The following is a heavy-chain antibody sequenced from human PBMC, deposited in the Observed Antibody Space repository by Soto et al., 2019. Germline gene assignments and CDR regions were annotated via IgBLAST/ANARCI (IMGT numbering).Heavy chain of an antibody. D-gene: IGHD6-6*01. Sequence: QVQLVQSGAEVKKPGASVKVSCKASGYTFTSYAMHWVRQAPGQRLEWMGWINAGNGNTKYSQKFQGRVTITRDTSASTAYMELSSLRSEDTAVYYCARGPVYSSSLWDYYYGMDVWGQGTTVTVSS. V-gene: IGHV1-3*01. CDR3: ARGPVYSSSLWDYYYGMDV. CDR2: INAGNGNT. J-gene: IGHJ6*02. CDR1: GYTFTSYA.